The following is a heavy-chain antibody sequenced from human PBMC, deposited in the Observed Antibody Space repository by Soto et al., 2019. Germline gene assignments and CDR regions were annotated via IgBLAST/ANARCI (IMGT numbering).Heavy chain of an antibody. D-gene: IGHD3-10*01. CDR3: ARRNRVRGEDYYYYGMDV. CDR2: IYPGDSDT. V-gene: IGHV5-51*01. CDR1: GYSFTSYW. J-gene: IGHJ6*02. Sequence: PGESLKISCKGSGYSFTSYWIGWVRQMPGKGLEWMGIIYPGDSDTRYSPSFQGQVTISADKSISTAYLQWSSLKASDTAMYYCARRNRVRGEDYYYYGMDVWGQGTTVTVSS.